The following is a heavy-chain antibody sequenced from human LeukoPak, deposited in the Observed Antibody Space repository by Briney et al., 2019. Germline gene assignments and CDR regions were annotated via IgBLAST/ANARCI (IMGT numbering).Heavy chain of an antibody. D-gene: IGHD5-24*01. CDR3: AKDLAEMATIIDY. V-gene: IGHV3-23*01. Sequence: GGSLRLSCAASGFTFNNYAMSWVRQAPGKGLEWVSDISGSGDNTYYADSVKGRFTISRDNSKNTLYLQMNSLRAEDTAVYYCAKDLAEMATIIDYWGQGTLVTVSS. J-gene: IGHJ4*02. CDR1: GFTFNNYA. CDR2: ISGSGDNT.